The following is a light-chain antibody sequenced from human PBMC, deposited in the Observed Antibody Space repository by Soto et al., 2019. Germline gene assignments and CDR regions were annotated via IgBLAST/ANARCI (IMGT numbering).Light chain of an antibody. CDR1: QDISSY. Sequence: DIQLTQSPSFLSASVGDRVTITCRASQDISSYLACYQQKPGKAPKLLIYAASTLQGGVPSRFSGSGSGTQFTLTIGNLRPEDFASYYCQQLNNDPTFGQGTKVEIK. CDR2: AAS. CDR3: QQLNNDPT. V-gene: IGKV1-9*01. J-gene: IGKJ1*01.